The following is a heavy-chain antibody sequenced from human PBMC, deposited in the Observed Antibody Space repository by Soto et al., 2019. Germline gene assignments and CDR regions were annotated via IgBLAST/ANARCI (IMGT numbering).Heavy chain of an antibody. CDR2: IYWDNDK. D-gene: IGHD2-21*02. CDR1: GFSLNTGGMG. J-gene: IGHJ6*02. Sequence: QITLKESGPTLVKPTQTLTLTCSFSGFSLNTGGMGVGWIRQPPGKALEWLALIYWDNDKRYSPSLKSRIIIAKATSQHQVVVILTNVDPVDTGTYYRVQRRCGGACRQSYSSHYYHAVDVWGQGTAVTVSS. V-gene: IGHV2-5*04. CDR3: VQRRCGGACRQSYSSHYYHAVDV.